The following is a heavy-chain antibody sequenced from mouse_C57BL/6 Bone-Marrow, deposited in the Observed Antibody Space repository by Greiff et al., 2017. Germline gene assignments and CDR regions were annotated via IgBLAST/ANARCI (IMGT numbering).Heavy chain of an antibody. V-gene: IGHV1-7*01. CDR2: INPSSGYT. CDR1: GYAFTSYW. J-gene: IGHJ4*01. Sequence: VKLQESGAELAKPGASVKLSCKASGYAFTSYWMPWVKQRPGQGLEWIGYINPSSGYTKYNQKFKDKATLTADQSSSTVYMQLSSLTYEDSAVYYCARDGRAMDYWGQGTSVTVSS. CDR3: ARDGRAMDY.